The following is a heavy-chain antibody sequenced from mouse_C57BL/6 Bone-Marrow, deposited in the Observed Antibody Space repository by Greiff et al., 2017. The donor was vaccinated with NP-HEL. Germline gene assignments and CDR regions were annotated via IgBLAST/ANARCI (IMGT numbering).Heavy chain of an antibody. V-gene: IGHV1-59*01. CDR3: ALNWGYYFDY. CDR1: GYTFTSYW. CDR2: IDPSDSYT. D-gene: IGHD4-1*02. Sequence: VQLQQPGAELVRPGTSVKLSCTASGYTFTSYWMHWVKQRPGQGLEWIGVIDPSDSYTNYNQKFKGKATLTVDTSSSTAYLQLSSLTSEDSAVYYCALNWGYYFDYWGQGTTLTVSS. J-gene: IGHJ2*01.